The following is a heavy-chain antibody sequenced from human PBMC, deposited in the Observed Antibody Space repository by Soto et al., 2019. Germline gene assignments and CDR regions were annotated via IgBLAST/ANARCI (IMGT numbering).Heavy chain of an antibody. CDR3: TRDANYRDDSAYYDVFDI. CDR2: IRKDGRQE. V-gene: IGHV3-7*05. D-gene: IGHD3-16*01. Sequence: DVQLTESGGGLVQPGGSLRLSCGASGFSFGSDWMAWVRQAPGKGLEWVANIRKDGRQERYADSVRGRFSVSRDNAKDSLYLQMNSLRLEDTAVYYCTRDANYRDDSAYYDVFDIWGQGTMVTVSS. J-gene: IGHJ3*02. CDR1: GFSFGSDW.